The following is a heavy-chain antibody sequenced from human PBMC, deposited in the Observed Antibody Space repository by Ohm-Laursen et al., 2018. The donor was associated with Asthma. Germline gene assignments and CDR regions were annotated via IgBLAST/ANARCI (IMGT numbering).Heavy chain of an antibody. D-gene: IGHD3-3*01. CDR1: GYTFTGYY. Sequence: ASVKVSCNASGYTFTGYYMHWVRQAPGQGLEWMGRINPNSGGTNYAQKFQGRVTMTRDTSISTAYMELSRLRSDDTAVYYCARGFWSGYSYYYYYGMDVWGQGTTVTVSS. V-gene: IGHV1-2*06. CDR3: ARGFWSGYSYYYYYGMDV. CDR2: INPNSGGT. J-gene: IGHJ6*02.